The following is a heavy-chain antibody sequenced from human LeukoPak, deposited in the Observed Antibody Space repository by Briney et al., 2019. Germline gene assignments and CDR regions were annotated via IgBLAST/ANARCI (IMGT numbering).Heavy chain of an antibody. Sequence: PGGSLRLSCAASGFTVSSNYMSWVRQAPGKGLEWVSAIYSGGTTYYADSVKGRFTISRDNSKNTLHLQMNSLRAEDTAVYYCARDQYSYAHAAHWGQGTLVTVSS. CDR3: ARDQYSYAHAAH. CDR2: IYSGGTT. CDR1: GFTVSSNY. J-gene: IGHJ4*02. V-gene: IGHV3-66*01. D-gene: IGHD5-18*01.